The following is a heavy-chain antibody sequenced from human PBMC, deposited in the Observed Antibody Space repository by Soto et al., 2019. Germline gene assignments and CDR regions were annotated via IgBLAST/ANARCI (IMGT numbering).Heavy chain of an antibody. D-gene: IGHD4-4*01. V-gene: IGHV3-21*01. Sequence: GGSLRLSCAASGFTFSSYSMNWVRQAPGKGLEWVSSISSSSSYIYYADSVKGRFTISRDNAKNSLYLQMNSLRAEDTAVYYCARDSLQYPVSPYYYYGMDFWGQGTTVTVSS. CDR2: ISSSSSYI. CDR3: ARDSLQYPVSPYYYYGMDF. CDR1: GFTFSSYS. J-gene: IGHJ6*02.